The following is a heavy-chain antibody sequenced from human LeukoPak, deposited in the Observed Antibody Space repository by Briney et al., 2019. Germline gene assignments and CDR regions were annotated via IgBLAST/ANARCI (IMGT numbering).Heavy chain of an antibody. Sequence: GGPLRLSCVASGFTVSDYWIHWVRQAPGQGLVWVARIKSHVSDTAHADSVKGRFTISRDNAKNTLYLQMNNLRADDTAVYYGAKGRLTSCPNVRCYPFGSWGQGTLVTVAS. CDR1: GFTVSDYW. D-gene: IGHD2-8*01. CDR2: IKSHVSDT. CDR3: AKGRLTSCPNVRCYPFGS. J-gene: IGHJ4*02. V-gene: IGHV3-74*01.